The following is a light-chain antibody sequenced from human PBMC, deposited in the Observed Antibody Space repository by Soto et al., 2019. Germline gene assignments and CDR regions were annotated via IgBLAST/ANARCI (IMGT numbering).Light chain of an antibody. J-gene: IGKJ4*01. V-gene: IGKV4-1*01. CDR1: QSVLYTSNSKNY. CDR2: WAS. CDR3: HQYGVTSSDT. Sequence: DSVMTQSPASLAVSLGERATINCKSSQSVLYTSNSKNYLAWYQQKPGQPPKLLIYWASTRESGVPDRFSGSGSGTDFTLTISGREPEDFALYYCHQYGVTSSDTFGEGTKVDIK.